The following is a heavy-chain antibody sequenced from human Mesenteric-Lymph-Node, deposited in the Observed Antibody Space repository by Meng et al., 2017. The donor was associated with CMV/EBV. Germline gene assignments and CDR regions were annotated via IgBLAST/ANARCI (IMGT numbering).Heavy chain of an antibody. CDR3: ARGLYYDFWSGYYAGMDV. J-gene: IGHJ6*02. CDR2: INPSGGST. V-gene: IGHV1-46*01. Sequence: ASVKVSCKASGYTFTSYYMHWARQAPGQGLEWMGIINPSGGSTSYARKFQGRVTMTRDTSTSTVYMELSSLRSEDTAVYYCARGLYYDFWSGYYAGMDVWGQGTTVTVSS. D-gene: IGHD3-3*01. CDR1: GYTFTSYY.